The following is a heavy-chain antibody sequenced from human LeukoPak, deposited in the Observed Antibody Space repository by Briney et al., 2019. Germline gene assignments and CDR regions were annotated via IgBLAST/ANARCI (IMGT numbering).Heavy chain of an antibody. J-gene: IGHJ5*02. CDR1: GYTFTGYD. CDR3: ARSPYYGSGSYYNWFDT. D-gene: IGHD3-10*01. CDR2: INPISGGT. Sequence: ASVKVSCKASGYTFTGYDLHWVRQAPGQGLEWMGWINPISGGTNYAQQFQGRVTMTRDTSIGTVHMELSRLRSDDTATYYCARSPYYGSGSYYNWFDTWGQRTLVTVSS. V-gene: IGHV1-2*02.